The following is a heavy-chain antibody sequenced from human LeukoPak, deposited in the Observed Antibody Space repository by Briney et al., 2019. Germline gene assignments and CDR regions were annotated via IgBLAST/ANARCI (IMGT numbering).Heavy chain of an antibody. CDR3: ARVPHSSSSEWFDP. CDR1: GYSISSGYY. CDR2: IYHGGST. Sequence: SETLSLTCTVSGYSISSGYYWGWIRQPPGKGLEWIGSIYHGGSTYYNPSLKSRVTISVDTSKNQFSLKRSSVTAADTAVFYCARVPHSSSSEWFDPWGQGTLVTVSS. D-gene: IGHD6-6*01. V-gene: IGHV4-38-2*02. J-gene: IGHJ5*02.